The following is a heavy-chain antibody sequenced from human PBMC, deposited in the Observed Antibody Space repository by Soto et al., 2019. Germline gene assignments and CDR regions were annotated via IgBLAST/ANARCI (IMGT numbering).Heavy chain of an antibody. CDR1: GFTFSSYA. Sequence: EVQLLESGGGLVQPGGSLRLSCAASGFTFSSYAMSWVRQAPGKGREWVSSISGSGDNTYYPDSVKCRFTISRDNSKNTLYLQMNSLRGEEAAVYYCAKYAMPESGETWGGDLDHWRQGTLVTVSS. D-gene: IGHD2-2*01. CDR3: AKYAMPESGETWGGDLDH. CDR2: ISGSGDNT. V-gene: IGHV3-23*01. J-gene: IGHJ4*02.